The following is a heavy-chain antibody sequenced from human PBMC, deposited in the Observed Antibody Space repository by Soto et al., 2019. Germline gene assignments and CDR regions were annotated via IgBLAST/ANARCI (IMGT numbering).Heavy chain of an antibody. J-gene: IGHJ6*03. Sequence: PSETLSLTCAVYGGSFSGYYWSWIRQPPGKGLEWIGEINHSGGTNYNPSLKSRVTISVDTSKNQFSLKLSPVTAADTAVYYCARGQQLPQSYYYYMDVWGKGTTVTVSS. CDR1: GGSFSGYY. D-gene: IGHD6-13*01. CDR2: INHSGGT. V-gene: IGHV4-34*01. CDR3: ARGQQLPQSYYYYMDV.